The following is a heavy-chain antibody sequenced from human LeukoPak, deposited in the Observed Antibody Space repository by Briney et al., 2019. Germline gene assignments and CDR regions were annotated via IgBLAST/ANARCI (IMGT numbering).Heavy chain of an antibody. D-gene: IGHD6-13*01. CDR3: AKGYGYASSWSSFDY. CDR2: INWNSDNI. Sequence: GRSLRLSCAASGFTFDDYAMNWVRQAPGKGLEWVSGINWNSDNIHYADSVKGRFTISRDNAKSSLYLQMNSLRAEDTALYYCAKGYGYASSWSSFDYWGQGTLVTVSS. V-gene: IGHV3-9*01. CDR1: GFTFDDYA. J-gene: IGHJ4*02.